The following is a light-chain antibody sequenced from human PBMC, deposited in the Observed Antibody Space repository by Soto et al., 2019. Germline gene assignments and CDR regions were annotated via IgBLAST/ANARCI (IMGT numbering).Light chain of an antibody. Sequence: DIVMTQSPDSLPVSLGERATINCKSSQSLLYSSNNKNYLAWYQQKPGQPPKLLIFWASTRESGVPDRFSGSGSGTDFTLTISRLQAEDVGVYYCQQLKTYPYTFGQGTRLDIK. CDR1: QSLLYSSNNKNY. CDR2: WAS. J-gene: IGKJ2*01. V-gene: IGKV4-1*01. CDR3: QQLKTYPYT.